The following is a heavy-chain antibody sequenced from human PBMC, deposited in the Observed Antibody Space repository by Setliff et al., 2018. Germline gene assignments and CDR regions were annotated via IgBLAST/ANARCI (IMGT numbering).Heavy chain of an antibody. CDR2: IFSNDEK. CDR3: ARAYYDSSGYYPLVY. V-gene: IGHV2-26*01. J-gene: IGHJ4*02. D-gene: IGHD3-22*01. CDR1: GFSLSNARMG. Sequence: SGPTLVNPTETLTLTCTVSGFSLSNARMGVSWIRQPPGKALEWLAHIFSNDEKSYSTSLKSRLTISKDTSKSQVVLTMTNKDPVDTATYYCARAYYDSSGYYPLVYWGQGTLVTVSS.